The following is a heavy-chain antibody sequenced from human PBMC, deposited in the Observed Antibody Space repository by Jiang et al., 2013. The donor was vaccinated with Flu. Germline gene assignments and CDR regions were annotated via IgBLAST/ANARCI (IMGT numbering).Heavy chain of an antibody. CDR1: GYTFTAFP. D-gene: IGHD6-19*01. CDR3: ARAGAYSNGWYVSDY. J-gene: IGHJ4*02. Sequence: SGAEVKKPGASVKVSCKASGYTFTAFPIHWVRQAPGRRLEWMGNINAGSDNTNLPQNLQGRVTITRDTSASTAYLELSSLRSEDTAIYYCARAGAYSNGWYVSDYWGQGTLVTVSS. CDR2: INAGSDNT. V-gene: IGHV1-3*01.